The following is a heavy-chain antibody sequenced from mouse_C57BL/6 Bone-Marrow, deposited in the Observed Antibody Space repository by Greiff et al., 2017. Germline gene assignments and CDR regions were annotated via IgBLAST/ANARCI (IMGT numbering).Heavy chain of an antibody. CDR1: GYTFTDYY. V-gene: IGHV1-26*01. CDR3: ARPHAVDWYFDV. CDR2: FNPNNGGT. Sequence: EVQLQQSGPELVKPGASVKISCKASGYTFTDYYMNWVKQSHGKSLEWIGDFNPNNGGTRYNQKFKGKATLTVDKSSSTAYMKLRSLTSEDSAVDYCARPHAVDWYFDVWGTGTTLTVSS. D-gene: IGHD1-1*01. J-gene: IGHJ1*03.